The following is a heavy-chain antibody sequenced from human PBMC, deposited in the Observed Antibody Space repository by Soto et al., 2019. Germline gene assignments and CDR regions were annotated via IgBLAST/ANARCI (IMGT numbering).Heavy chain of an antibody. CDR1: GFTFSSYG. V-gene: IGHV3-30*03. CDR2: ISYDGSNK. Sequence: QVQLVASGGGVVQPGRSLRLSCAASGFTFSSYGMYLVRQAQGNGLVWVAVISYDGSNKYDADSVKDLFTLSRDNSKHKLYMQMNSLRAEDTAVYYCLSGGFPSYYDYYGMDVWGPGTTVTVSS. D-gene: IGHD3-16*01. CDR3: LSGGFPSYYDYYGMDV. J-gene: IGHJ6*02.